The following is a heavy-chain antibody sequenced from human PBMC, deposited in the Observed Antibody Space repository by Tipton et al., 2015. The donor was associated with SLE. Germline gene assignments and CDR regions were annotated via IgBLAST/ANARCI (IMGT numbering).Heavy chain of an antibody. D-gene: IGHD5-18*01. V-gene: IGHV1-46*01. CDR1: GYSFPSYG. J-gene: IGHJ3*02. Sequence: QSGAEVKKPGASVNISCKTSGYSFPSYGITWVRQAPGQGLEWMGIINPSGGSTTYAQKFQGRVTLTRDTSTGTVHMDLSSLRSEDTAVYYCAREDVDTDAFDIWGQGTMVTVSS. CDR2: INPSGGST. CDR3: AREDVDTDAFDI.